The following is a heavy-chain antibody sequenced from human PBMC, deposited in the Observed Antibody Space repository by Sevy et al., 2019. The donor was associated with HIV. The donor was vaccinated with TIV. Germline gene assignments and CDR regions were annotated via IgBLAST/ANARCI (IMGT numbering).Heavy chain of an antibody. CDR1: GYTFTGYY. Sequence: ASVKVSCKASGYTFTGYYMHWVRQAPGQGLEWMGWINPNSGGTNYAQKFQGRVTMTRDTSISTAYMELGRLRSDDTAVYYCARVGLELRGFDYWGQGTLVTVSS. CDR2: INPNSGGT. CDR3: ARVGLELRGFDY. J-gene: IGHJ4*02. V-gene: IGHV1-2*02. D-gene: IGHD1-7*01.